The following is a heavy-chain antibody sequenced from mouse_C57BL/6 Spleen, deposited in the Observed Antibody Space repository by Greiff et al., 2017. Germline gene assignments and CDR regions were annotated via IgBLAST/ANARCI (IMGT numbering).Heavy chain of an antibody. CDR1: GYSITSGYY. V-gene: IGHV3-6*01. CDR2: ISYDGSN. CDR3: ASPIFYYAMDY. D-gene: IGHD6-5*01. J-gene: IGHJ4*01. Sequence: VQLQQSGPGLVKPSQSLSLTCSVTGYSITSGYYWNWIRQFPGNKLEWMGYISYDGSNNYNPSLKNRISITRDTSKNQFFLKLNSVTTEDTATYYCASPIFYYAMDYWGQGTSVTVSS.